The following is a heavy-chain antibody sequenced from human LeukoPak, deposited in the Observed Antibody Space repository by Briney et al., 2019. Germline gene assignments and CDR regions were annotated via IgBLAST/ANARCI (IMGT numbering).Heavy chain of an antibody. CDR2: INQDGSEK. J-gene: IGHJ3*02. Sequence: PGGSLRLSCEASGFRFGGFWINWVRQAPGKGPERVANINQDGSEKLYVDSVKGRFTISRDNAKNSLYLQMNSLRVEDTAVYYCTRDVREAYDIWGHGTMVTVSS. CDR1: GFRFGGFW. CDR3: TRDVREAYDI. D-gene: IGHD3-16*01. V-gene: IGHV3-7*01.